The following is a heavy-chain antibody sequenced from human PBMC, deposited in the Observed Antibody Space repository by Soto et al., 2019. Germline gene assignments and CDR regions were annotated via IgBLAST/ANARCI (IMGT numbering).Heavy chain of an antibody. V-gene: IGHV3-30-3*01. CDR3: ARSRYYSSGWYGQRYYFDY. Sequence: GGSLRLSCAASGFTFSSYAMHWVRQAPGKGLEWVAVISYDGSNKYYADSVKGRFTISRDNSKNTLYLQMNSLRAEDTAVYYCARSRYYSSGWYGQRYYFDYWGQGTLVTVSS. J-gene: IGHJ4*02. D-gene: IGHD6-19*01. CDR1: GFTFSSYA. CDR2: ISYDGSNK.